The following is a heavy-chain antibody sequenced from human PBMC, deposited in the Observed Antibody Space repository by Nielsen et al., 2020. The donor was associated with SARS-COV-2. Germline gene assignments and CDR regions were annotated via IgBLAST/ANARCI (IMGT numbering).Heavy chain of an antibody. V-gene: IGHV3-21*01. CDR3: ARATTTVTTRYFDY. CDR2: ISSSSSYI. J-gene: IGHJ4*02. D-gene: IGHD4-17*01. Sequence: GGSLRLSCAASGFTFSSYSMNWVRQAPGKGLEWVSSISSSSSYIYYADSVKGRFTISRDNAKNSLYLQMNSLRAEDTAVYYCARATTTVTTRYFDYWGQGTLVTVSS. CDR1: GFTFSSYS.